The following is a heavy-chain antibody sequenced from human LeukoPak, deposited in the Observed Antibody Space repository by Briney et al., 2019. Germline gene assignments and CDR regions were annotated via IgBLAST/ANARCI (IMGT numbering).Heavy chain of an antibody. Sequence: SETLSLTCTVSGGSISSSSYYWGWIRQPPGKGLEWIGSVYYSGSTYYNPSLKSRVTISVDTSKNQFSLKLSSVTAADTAVYYCARSTLEWYFDYWGQGTLVTVSS. CDR2: VYYSGST. CDR1: GGSISSSSYY. CDR3: ARSTLEWYFDY. J-gene: IGHJ4*02. D-gene: IGHD3-3*01. V-gene: IGHV4-39*01.